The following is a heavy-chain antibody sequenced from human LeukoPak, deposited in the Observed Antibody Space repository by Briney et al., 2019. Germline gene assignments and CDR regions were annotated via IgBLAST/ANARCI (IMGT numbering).Heavy chain of an antibody. CDR2: IDPSGGST. V-gene: IGHV1-46*01. Sequence: ASVKVSCKASGGTFSSYAVSWVRQAPGQGLEWMGIIDPSGGSTSYAQKFQGRVTMTRDTSTSTVYMELSSLRSEDTAVYYCARQTTVTIWGQGTLVTVSS. CDR1: GGTFSSYA. D-gene: IGHD4-17*01. CDR3: ARQTTVTI. J-gene: IGHJ4*02.